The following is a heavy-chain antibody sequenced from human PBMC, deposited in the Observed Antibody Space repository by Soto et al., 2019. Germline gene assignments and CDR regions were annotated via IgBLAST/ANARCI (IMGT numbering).Heavy chain of an antibody. V-gene: IGHV1-69*01. CDR1: GGIFSTYA. D-gene: IGHD3-10*01. Sequence: QVQLVQSGAEVKKPGSSVKVSCKASGGIFSTYAISWLRRAPGQGLEWMGGIIPIFGTPNYAQRFQGRVTITADESTSTAYMVLSRLRCEDTAVYYCARDRDDYGSGNYYNRIDFWGQGTLVTVSS. CDR3: ARDRDDYGSGNYYNRIDF. CDR2: IIPIFGTP. J-gene: IGHJ4*02.